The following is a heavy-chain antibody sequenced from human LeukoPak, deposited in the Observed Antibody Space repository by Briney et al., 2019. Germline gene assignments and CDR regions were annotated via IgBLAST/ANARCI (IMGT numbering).Heavy chain of an antibody. Sequence: SETLSLTCTVSGGSISSSSYYWGWIRQPPGKGLEWIGSIYYSGSTYYNPSLKSRVTISVDTSKNQFSLKLSSVTAADTAVYYCARVVVPRPVRYFDWLELDYYYMDVWGKGTTVTVSS. D-gene: IGHD3-9*01. CDR2: IYYSGST. CDR1: GGSISSSSYY. CDR3: ARVVVPRPVRYFDWLELDYYYMDV. J-gene: IGHJ6*03. V-gene: IGHV4-39*07.